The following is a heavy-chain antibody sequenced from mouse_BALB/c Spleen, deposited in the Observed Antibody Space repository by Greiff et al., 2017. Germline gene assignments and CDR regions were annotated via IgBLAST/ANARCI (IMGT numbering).Heavy chain of an antibody. D-gene: IGHD2-4*01. Sequence: VQLQQSGPELEKPGASVKISCKASGYSFTGYNMNWVKQSHGKSLEWIGRINPYNGDTFYNQKFKGKATLTVDKSSSSAHMELLSLTSEDSAVYYCGKGMITTCPLDYWGQGTTLTVSS. V-gene: IGHV1-37*01. CDR1: GYSFTGYN. J-gene: IGHJ2*01. CDR2: INPYNGDT. CDR3: GKGMITTCPLDY.